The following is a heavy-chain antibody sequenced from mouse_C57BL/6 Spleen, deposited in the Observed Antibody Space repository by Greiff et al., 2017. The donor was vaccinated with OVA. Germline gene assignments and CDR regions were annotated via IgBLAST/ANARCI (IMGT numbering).Heavy chain of an antibody. J-gene: IGHJ4*01. CDR2: LRNKANGYTT. D-gene: IGHD4-1*02. Sequence: EVQGVESGGGLVQPGGSLSLSCAASGFTFTDYYMSWVRQPPGKALEWLGFLRNKANGYTTEYSASVKGRFTISRDNSQSILYLQMNALRAEDSATYYCARTPTASYAMDYWGQGTSVTVSS. CDR3: ARTPTASYAMDY. CDR1: GFTFTDYY. V-gene: IGHV7-3*01.